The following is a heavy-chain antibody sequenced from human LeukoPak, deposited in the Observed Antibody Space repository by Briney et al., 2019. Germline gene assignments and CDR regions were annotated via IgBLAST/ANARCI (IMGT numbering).Heavy chain of an antibody. D-gene: IGHD2-21*02. J-gene: IGHJ4*02. CDR3: ARVRDYYFDY. CDR1: GFTFSTYA. V-gene: IGHV3-23*01. Sequence: PGGSLRLSCAAPGFTFSTYAMRWVRQAPGKGLKWVSAITVSGDYTYYADSVKGRFTISRDNSKNTLYLQMNTLRAEDTAVYYCARVRDYYFDYWGQGTLVTVSS. CDR2: ITVSGDYT.